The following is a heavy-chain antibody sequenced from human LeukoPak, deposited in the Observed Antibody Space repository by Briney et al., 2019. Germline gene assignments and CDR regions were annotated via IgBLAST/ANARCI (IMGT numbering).Heavy chain of an antibody. J-gene: IGHJ3*01. CDR3: AREGKPEYSSSSYAFDV. CDR2: IYSSGDT. D-gene: IGHD6-6*01. V-gene: IGHV4-4*07. Sequence: SETLSLTCTVSGDSISRYYWSWIRQPAGKGLEWIGRIYSSGDTNYNPSLKSRVTMSVDTSKNQFSLKLTSVTAADTAVYYCAREGKPEYSSSSYAFDVWGQGTMVTVSS. CDR1: GDSISRYY.